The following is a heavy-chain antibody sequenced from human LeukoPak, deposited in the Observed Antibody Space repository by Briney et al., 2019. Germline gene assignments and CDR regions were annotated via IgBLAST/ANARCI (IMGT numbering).Heavy chain of an antibody. Sequence: PGGSLRLSCAASGLSFSIYAMSWVRQAPGKGLEWVSTISGSGGDKYYADSVKGRFTISRDNSKSTLYLQMNSLRAEDTAVYYCAKDCLTGSYGYFDYWGLGALVTVSS. V-gene: IGHV3-23*01. CDR3: AKDCLTGSYGYFDY. CDR1: GLSFSIYA. D-gene: IGHD3-10*01. CDR2: ISGSGGDK. J-gene: IGHJ4*02.